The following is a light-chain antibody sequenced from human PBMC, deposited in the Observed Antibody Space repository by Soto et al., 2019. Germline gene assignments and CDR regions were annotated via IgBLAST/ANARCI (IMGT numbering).Light chain of an antibody. V-gene: IGKV3-15*01. CDR2: GAS. J-gene: IGKJ4*01. CDR3: QPSNNWPIT. Sequence: ETMMTQSPATLSVSQGERATLSCRASQSVNNNLAWYQQKLGQAPRVLIYGASTRATGVPARFSGSRSGPEFTLTINSLQSEDFAIYYCQPSNNWPITFGGGTKV. CDR1: QSVNNN.